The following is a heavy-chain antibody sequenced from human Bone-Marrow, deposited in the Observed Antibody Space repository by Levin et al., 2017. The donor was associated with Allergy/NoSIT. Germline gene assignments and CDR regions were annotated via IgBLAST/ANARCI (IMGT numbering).Heavy chain of an antibody. CDR1: GFSFFHSW. J-gene: IGHJ4*02. CDR3: ARDLFSTKYTNIDSVAC. Sequence: GGSLRLSCATSGFSFFHSWMSWVRQAPGRGLEWVANIKKDGTEKYYVDSVKGRFTISRDNAKNSLYLQMSSLRAEDTAVYYCARDLFSTKYTNIDSVACWGQGTLVTVSS. V-gene: IGHV3-7*01. D-gene: IGHD2-21*01. CDR2: IKKDGTEK.